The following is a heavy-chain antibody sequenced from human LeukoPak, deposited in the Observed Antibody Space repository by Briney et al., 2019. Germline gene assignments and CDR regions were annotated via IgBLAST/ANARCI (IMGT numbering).Heavy chain of an antibody. D-gene: IGHD3-16*02. CDR2: IWYDGSNK. Sequence: GSLRLSCAASGFTFSNYGMHWVRQAPGKGLEWVAVIWYDGSNKYYGDSVKGRFTISRDNSKNTLYLQMNTLRAEDTAVYYCAKDKAAGYVWGSYQNWGQGTLVTVSS. CDR1: GFTFSNYG. CDR3: AKDKAAGYVWGSYQN. J-gene: IGHJ4*02. V-gene: IGHV3-33*06.